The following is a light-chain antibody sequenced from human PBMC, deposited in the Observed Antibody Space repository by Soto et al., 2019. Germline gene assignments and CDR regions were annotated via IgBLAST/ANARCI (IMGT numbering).Light chain of an antibody. CDR3: QQRGNWPSIT. J-gene: IGKJ5*01. V-gene: IGKV3D-20*02. CDR1: QSVSSSY. CDR2: GAS. Sequence: EIVLTQSPGTLSLCPGEGASLSXXXXQSVSSSYLAWYQQKPGQAPRLLIYGASSRATGIPDRFSGSGSGTDFTLTISSLEPEDFAVYYCQQRGNWPSITFGQGTRLEI.